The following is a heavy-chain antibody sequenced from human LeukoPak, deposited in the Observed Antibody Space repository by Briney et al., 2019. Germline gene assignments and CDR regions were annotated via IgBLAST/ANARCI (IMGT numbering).Heavy chain of an antibody. CDR1: GYTFTGYY. CDR3: GRSAVAGTWFDP. V-gene: IGHV1-2*04. D-gene: IGHD6-19*01. CDR2: INPNSGGT. Sequence: ASVKVSCKVSGYTFTGYYIHWVRQAPGQGLEWMGWINPNSGGTNYAQKFQGWVTMTRDTSINTVYMELSRLRSDDTAVYYCGRSAVAGTWFDPWGQGTLVTVTS. J-gene: IGHJ5*02.